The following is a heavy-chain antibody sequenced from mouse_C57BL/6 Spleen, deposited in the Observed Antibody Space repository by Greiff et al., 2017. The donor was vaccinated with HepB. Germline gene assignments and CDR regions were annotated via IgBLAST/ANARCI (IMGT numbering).Heavy chain of an antibody. V-gene: IGHV7-1*01. CDR2: SRNKANDYTT. Sequence: EVQLVESGGGLVQSGRSLRLSCATSGFTFSDFYMEWVRQAPGKGLEWIAASRNKANDYTTEYSASVKGRFIVSRDTSQSILYLQMNALRAEDTAIYYCARDVDYEAMDYWGQGTSVTVSS. J-gene: IGHJ4*01. CDR1: GFTFSDFY. CDR3: ARDVDYEAMDY.